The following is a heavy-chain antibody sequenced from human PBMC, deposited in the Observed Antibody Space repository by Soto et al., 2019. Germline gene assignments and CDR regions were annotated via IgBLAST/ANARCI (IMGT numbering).Heavy chain of an antibody. D-gene: IGHD4-17*01. Sequence: QVQLVESGGGVVQPGRSLRLSCAASEFTFSSYAMHWVRQAPGKGLEWVAVISYDGSNKYYADSVKGRFTISRDNSKNTLYLQMNSLRAEDTAVYYCARDTHDYGDYIDYWGQGTLVTVSS. CDR3: ARDTHDYGDYIDY. CDR2: ISYDGSNK. V-gene: IGHV3-30-3*01. CDR1: EFTFSSYA. J-gene: IGHJ4*02.